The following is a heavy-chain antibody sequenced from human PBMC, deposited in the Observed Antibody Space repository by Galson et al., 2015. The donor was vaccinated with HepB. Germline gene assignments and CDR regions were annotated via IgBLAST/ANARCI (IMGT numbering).Heavy chain of an antibody. Sequence: SVKVSCKASGGTFSSYAISWVRQAPGQGLEWMGGIIPIFGTANYAQKFQGRVTITADESTSTAYMELSSLRSEDTAVYYCARAPKKGSVYSRGNWFDPWGQGTLVTVSS. CDR3: ARAPKKGSVYSRGNWFDP. V-gene: IGHV1-69*13. D-gene: IGHD4-11*01. J-gene: IGHJ5*02. CDR1: GGTFSSYA. CDR2: IIPIFGTA.